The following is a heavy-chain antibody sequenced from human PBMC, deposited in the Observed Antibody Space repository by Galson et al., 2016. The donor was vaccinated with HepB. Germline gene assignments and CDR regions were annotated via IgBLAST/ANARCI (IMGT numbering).Heavy chain of an antibody. CDR1: GFTVSNNY. D-gene: IGHD4-17*01. V-gene: IGHV3-66*02. Sequence: SLRLSYAASGFTVSNNYMTWVRQAPGKGPEYVSVIYSGGTTYYADSVKGRFTISRDNSQNSLFLQMNTLRAEDTAVYFCVRGVYGDHGWFDYWGQGTLVTVSS. CDR2: IYSGGTT. J-gene: IGHJ4*02. CDR3: VRGVYGDHGWFDY.